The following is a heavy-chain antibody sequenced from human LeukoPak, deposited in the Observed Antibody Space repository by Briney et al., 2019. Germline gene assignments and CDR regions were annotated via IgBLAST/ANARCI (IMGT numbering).Heavy chain of an antibody. D-gene: IGHD6-13*01. V-gene: IGHV3-30*18. Sequence: QAGGSLRLSCAASGFTFSSYGMHWVRQAPGKGLEWVAVISYDGSNKYYADSVKGRFTISRDNSKNTLYLQMNSLRAEDTAVYYCAKSWRIDYWGQGTLVTVSS. J-gene: IGHJ4*02. CDR2: ISYDGSNK. CDR1: GFTFSSYG. CDR3: AKSWRIDY.